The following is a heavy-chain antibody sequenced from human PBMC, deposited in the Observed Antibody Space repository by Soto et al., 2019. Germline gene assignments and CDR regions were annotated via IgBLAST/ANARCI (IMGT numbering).Heavy chain of an antibody. CDR1: GGTFSSYA. CDR2: IIPIFGTA. V-gene: IGHV1-69*01. CDR3: ARPTVTPRRGFDP. Sequence: QVQLVQSGAEVKKPGSSVKVSCKASGGTFSSYAISWVRQAPGQGLEWMGGIIPIFGTANYAQKFQGRVTITADESTSKANMGLGGRGPGNTALYYWARPTVTPRRGFDPWGKEPWSPSPQ. D-gene: IGHD4-17*01. J-gene: IGHJ5*01.